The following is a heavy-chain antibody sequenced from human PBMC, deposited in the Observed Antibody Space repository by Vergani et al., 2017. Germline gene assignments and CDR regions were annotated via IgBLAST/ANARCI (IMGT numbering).Heavy chain of an antibody. D-gene: IGHD2-2*01. Sequence: VQLVESGGGLVKPGGSLRLSCAASGFTFSTYSMNWVRQAPGKGLEWVSSISSSSNYIYYADSLKGRFTISRDNAKNSLYLQMNSLRAEDTAVYYCAKSTYQLDAFDIWGQGTMVTVSS. CDR1: GFTFSTYS. CDR3: AKSTYQLDAFDI. J-gene: IGHJ3*02. V-gene: IGHV3-21*01. CDR2: ISSSSNYI.